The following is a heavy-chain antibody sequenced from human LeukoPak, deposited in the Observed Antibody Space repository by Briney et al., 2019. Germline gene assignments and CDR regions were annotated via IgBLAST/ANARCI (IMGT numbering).Heavy chain of an antibody. CDR2: IIPIFGTA. V-gene: IGHV1-69*01. Sequence: GSSVKVSCKASGGTFSSYAISWVRQAPGQGLEWMGGIIPIFGTANYAQKFQGRVTITADESTSTAYMELSSLRSEDTAVYYCARGPTLRYFDWFPFDYWGQGTLVTVSS. J-gene: IGHJ4*02. CDR1: GGTFSSYA. D-gene: IGHD3-9*01. CDR3: ARGPTLRYFDWFPFDY.